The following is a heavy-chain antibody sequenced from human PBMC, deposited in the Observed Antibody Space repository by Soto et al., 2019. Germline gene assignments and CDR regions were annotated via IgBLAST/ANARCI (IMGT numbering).Heavy chain of an antibody. J-gene: IGHJ5*02. CDR2: ISYDGSKK. CDR3: ARGYTSGYPSNWFDP. CDR1: GFTFSSYG. D-gene: IGHD3-3*01. V-gene: IGHV3-30*03. Sequence: QVQLVESGGGVVQPGRSLRLSCAASGFTFSSYGMHWVRQAPGKGLEWVTVISYDGSKKYDADSVKGRFTISRDNSKNTLYLQMDSLRDEDTAVYYCARGYTSGYPSNWFDPWGQGTLVTVSS.